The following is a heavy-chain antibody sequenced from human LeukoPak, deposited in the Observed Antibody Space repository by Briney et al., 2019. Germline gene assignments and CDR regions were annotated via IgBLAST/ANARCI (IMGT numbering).Heavy chain of an antibody. CDR2: ISSSSSTI. D-gene: IGHD5-18*01. CDR3: ARGYSYGAIDY. J-gene: IGHJ4*02. CDR1: GFTFSSYS. V-gene: IGHV3-48*04. Sequence: PGGSLRLSCVASGFTFSSYSMNWVRQAPGKGLEWVSYISSSSSTIYYADSVKGRFTISRDNAKNSLYLQMNSLRAEDTAVYYCARGYSYGAIDYWGQGTLVTVSS.